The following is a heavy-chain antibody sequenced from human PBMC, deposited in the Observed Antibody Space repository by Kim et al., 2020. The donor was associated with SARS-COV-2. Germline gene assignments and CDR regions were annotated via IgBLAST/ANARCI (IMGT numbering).Heavy chain of an antibody. D-gene: IGHD3-10*01. Sequence: SETLSLTCTVSGGSISSYYWSWIRQPPGKGLEWIGYIYYSGSTNYNPSLKSRVTISVDTSKNQFSLKLSSVTAADTAVYDCARGAMVRGSYFDYWGQGTLVTVSS. CDR2: IYYSGST. J-gene: IGHJ4*02. CDR1: GGSISSYY. CDR3: ARGAMVRGSYFDY. V-gene: IGHV4-59*01.